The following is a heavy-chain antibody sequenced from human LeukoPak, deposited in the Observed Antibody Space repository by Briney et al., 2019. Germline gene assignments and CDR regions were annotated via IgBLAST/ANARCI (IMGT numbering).Heavy chain of an antibody. J-gene: IGHJ2*01. D-gene: IGHD3-22*01. CDR1: GFSFSSHG. V-gene: IGHV3-30*02. Sequence: GGSLRLSCAASGFSFSSHGMSWVRQAPGKGLEWVAFIRYDGSNKSYVDSVKGRFTISRDNSKNTLYLQMHSLRAEDTAVYYCAKPSLYYYDTSGYYRYWYFDLWGRGTLVTVSS. CDR2: IRYDGSNK. CDR3: AKPSLYYYDTSGYYRYWYFDL.